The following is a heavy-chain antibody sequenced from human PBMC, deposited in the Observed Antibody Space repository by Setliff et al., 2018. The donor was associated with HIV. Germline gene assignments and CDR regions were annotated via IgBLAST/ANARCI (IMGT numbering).Heavy chain of an antibody. J-gene: IGHJ3*02. Sequence: AASVKVSCKASGYTFTNYYIHWVRQAPGQGLEWMGLINPSGGRTSYAQKFQGRLTMTRDTSRSTVYMELSSLRSEDTAVYYCARCYYDSSGATDAFDIWGQGTVVTVSS. CDR3: ARCYYDSSGATDAFDI. D-gene: IGHD3-22*01. V-gene: IGHV1-46*01. CDR1: GYTFTNYY. CDR2: INPSGGRT.